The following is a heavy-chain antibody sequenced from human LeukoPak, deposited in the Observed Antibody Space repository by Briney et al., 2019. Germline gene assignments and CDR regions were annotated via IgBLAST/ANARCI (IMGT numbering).Heavy chain of an antibody. CDR3: ARDGRLRDGFDY. Sequence: GGSLRPSCAASGFTFSSYAMHWVRQAPGKGLEWVAVISYDGSNKYYADSVKGRFTISRDNSKNTLYLQMNSLRAEDTAVYYCARDGRLRDGFDYWGQGTLVTVSS. V-gene: IGHV3-30*04. J-gene: IGHJ4*02. CDR2: ISYDGSNK. D-gene: IGHD3-16*01. CDR1: GFTFSSYA.